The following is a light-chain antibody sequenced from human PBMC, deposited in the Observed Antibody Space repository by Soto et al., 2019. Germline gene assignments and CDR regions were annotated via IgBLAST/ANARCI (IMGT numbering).Light chain of an antibody. V-gene: IGKV3-11*01. CDR1: QSVSGQ. J-gene: IGKJ2*01. CDR3: QQRTSLPLMYT. CDR2: GAS. Sequence: EIVLTQSPATLSLSPGERATLSCRASQSVSGQLAWYQQKPGQAPRLLISGASNKAAGIPARFSGSGSGTDFTLTISGLEPEDFAVYYCQQRTSLPLMYTFGQGTKLEIK.